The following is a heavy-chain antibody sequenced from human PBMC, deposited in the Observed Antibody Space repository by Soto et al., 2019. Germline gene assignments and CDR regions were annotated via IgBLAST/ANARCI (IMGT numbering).Heavy chain of an antibody. CDR1: GGSFSGYY. V-gene: IGHV4-34*01. D-gene: IGHD4-17*01. Sequence: SETLSLTCAVYGGSFSGYYWSWIRQPPGKGLEWIGEINHSGSTNYNPSLKSRVTISVDTSKNQFSLKLSSVTAADTAVYYCARGAESPTYGNWGQGTLVTVSS. CDR2: INHSGST. J-gene: IGHJ4*02. CDR3: ARGAESPTYGN.